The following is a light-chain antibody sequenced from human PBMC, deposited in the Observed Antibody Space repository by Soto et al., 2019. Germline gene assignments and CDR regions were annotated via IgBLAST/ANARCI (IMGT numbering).Light chain of an antibody. CDR2: DAS. CDR3: QHYKSYPYT. Sequence: DIQMTQSPSTLSASVGDRVTITCRASQSISNWLAWYQQKPGKAPKLLIYDASTLEHGVPSRFSGGGSGTEFTLTISSLQPDDFAAYYCQHYKSYPYTFGQGTELEIK. V-gene: IGKV1-5*01. J-gene: IGKJ2*01. CDR1: QSISNW.